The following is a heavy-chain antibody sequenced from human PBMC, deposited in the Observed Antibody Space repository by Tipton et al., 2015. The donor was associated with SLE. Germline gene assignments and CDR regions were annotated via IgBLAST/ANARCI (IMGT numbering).Heavy chain of an antibody. D-gene: IGHD2-15*01. CDR2: INHSGST. Sequence: TLSLTCAVYGGSFSGYYWSWIRQPPGKGLEWIGEINHSGSTNYNPSLKSRVTISVDTSKNQFSLKLSSVTAADTAVYYCARGGYRSGGSCYFAEYFQHWGQGTLVTVSS. V-gene: IGHV4-34*01. CDR3: ARGGYRSGGSCYFAEYFQH. CDR1: GGSFSGYY. J-gene: IGHJ1*01.